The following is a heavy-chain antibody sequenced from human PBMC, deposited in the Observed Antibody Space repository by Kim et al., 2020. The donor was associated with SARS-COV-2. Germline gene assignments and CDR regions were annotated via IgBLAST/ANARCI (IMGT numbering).Heavy chain of an antibody. CDR2: INHSGST. J-gene: IGHJ5*02. D-gene: IGHD2-15*01. Sequence: SETLSLTCAVYGGSFSGYYWSWIRQPPGKGLEWIGEINHSGSTNYNPSLKSRVTISVDTSKNQFSLKLSSVTAADTAVYYCARARPSIVVVVAATRAGWFDPWGQGTLVTISS. CDR1: GGSFSGYY. CDR3: ARARPSIVVVVAATRAGWFDP. V-gene: IGHV4-34*01.